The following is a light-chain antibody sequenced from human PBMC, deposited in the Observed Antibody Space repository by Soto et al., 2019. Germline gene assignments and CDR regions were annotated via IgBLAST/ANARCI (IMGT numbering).Light chain of an antibody. CDR2: SXS. CDR3: VQSLQATCI. J-gene: IGKJ3*01. Sequence: IVVTQSPLSLPVTAGEPASVPXMPSRSLLGSNGYNYLYWXLQKPGXSPNXXXDSXSHRASGGPDRCSGSGSGTEFALKISRAEAGDVWVYYFVQSLQATCIFGPGTKVDIK. CDR1: RSLLGSNGYNY. V-gene: IGKV2-28*01.